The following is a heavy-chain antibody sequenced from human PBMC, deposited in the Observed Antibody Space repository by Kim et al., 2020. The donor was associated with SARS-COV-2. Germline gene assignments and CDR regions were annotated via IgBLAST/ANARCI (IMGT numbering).Heavy chain of an antibody. CDR3: ARHEYCSSTSCYVRVYLGSYGHHAFEI. J-gene: IGHJ3*02. CDR1: GGSISSSSYY. D-gene: IGHD2-2*01. V-gene: IGHV4-39*01. Sequence: SETLSLTCTVSGGSISSSSYYWGWIRQPPGKGLEWIGSIYYSGSTYYNPSLKSRVTISVDTSKNQFTLKLSSVTAADTAVYYCARHEYCSSTSCYVRVYLGSYGHHAFEIWGQGTMVTVSS. CDR2: IYYSGST.